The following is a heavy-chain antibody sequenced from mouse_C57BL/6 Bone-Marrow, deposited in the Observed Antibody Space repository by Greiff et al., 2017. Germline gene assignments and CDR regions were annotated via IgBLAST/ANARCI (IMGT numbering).Heavy chain of an antibody. CDR2: IWSGGST. CDR1: GFSLTSYG. D-gene: IGHD2-3*01. Sequence: VHLVESGPGLVQPSQSLSITCTVSGFSLTSYGVHWVRQSPGKGLEWLGVIWSGGSTDYNAAFISRLSISKDNSKSQVFFKMNSLQADDTAIYYCARKDDGYYEGYFDYWGQGTTLTVSS. J-gene: IGHJ2*01. CDR3: ARKDDGYYEGYFDY. V-gene: IGHV2-2*01.